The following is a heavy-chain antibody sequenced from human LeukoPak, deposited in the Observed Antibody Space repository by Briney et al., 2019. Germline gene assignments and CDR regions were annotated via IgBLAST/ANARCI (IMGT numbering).Heavy chain of an antibody. CDR2: IYYTGST. Sequence: SETLSLTCPVSGDSISSNYWSWLRQPPGKGLEWIGYIYYTGSTNSNPSLKSRVSISLDTSKKQFSLNLTSVTAADTAVYYCARAIDDYHDSSAYAYWGQGTLVTVSS. D-gene: IGHD3-22*01. CDR3: ARAIDDYHDSSAYAY. CDR1: GDSISSNY. J-gene: IGHJ4*02. V-gene: IGHV4-59*01.